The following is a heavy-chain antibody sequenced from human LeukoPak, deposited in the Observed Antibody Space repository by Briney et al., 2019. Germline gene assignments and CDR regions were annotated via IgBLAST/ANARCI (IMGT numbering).Heavy chain of an antibody. J-gene: IGHJ6*03. CDR2: IYYSGST. Sequence: SGTLSLTCTVSGGSISSYYWSWTRQPPGKGLEWIGYIYYSGSTNYNPSLKSRVTISVDTSKNQFSLKLSSVTAADTAVYYCARQGAYYYYYYMDVWGKGTTVTVSS. CDR1: GGSISSYY. CDR3: ARQGAYYYYYYMDV. V-gene: IGHV4-59*01. D-gene: IGHD4/OR15-4a*01.